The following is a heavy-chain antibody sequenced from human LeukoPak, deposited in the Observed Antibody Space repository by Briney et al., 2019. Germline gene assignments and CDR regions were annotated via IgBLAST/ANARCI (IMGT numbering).Heavy chain of an antibody. CDR3: AKGIRYFDWSAAEYFQH. Sequence: PGGSLRLSCAASGFTLSSYAMSWVRQAPGKGLEWVSAISGSGGSTYYADSVKGRFTISRDNSKNTLYLQMNSLRAEDTAVYYCAKGIRYFDWSAAEYFQHWGQGTLVTVSS. CDR2: ISGSGGST. J-gene: IGHJ1*01. V-gene: IGHV3-23*01. CDR1: GFTLSSYA. D-gene: IGHD3-9*01.